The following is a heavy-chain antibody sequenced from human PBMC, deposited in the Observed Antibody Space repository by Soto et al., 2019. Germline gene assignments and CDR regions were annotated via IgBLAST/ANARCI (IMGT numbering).Heavy chain of an antibody. CDR1: GGTFSSYA. V-gene: IGHV1-69*13. Sequence: ASVKVSCKASGGTFSSYAISWVRQAPGQGLEWMGGIIPIFGTANYAQKFQGRVTITADESTSTAYMELSSLRSEDTAVYYCARDQHYYDSSGYYPAIWGQGTMVTVYS. CDR3: ARDQHYYDSSGYYPAI. J-gene: IGHJ4*02. D-gene: IGHD3-22*01. CDR2: IIPIFGTA.